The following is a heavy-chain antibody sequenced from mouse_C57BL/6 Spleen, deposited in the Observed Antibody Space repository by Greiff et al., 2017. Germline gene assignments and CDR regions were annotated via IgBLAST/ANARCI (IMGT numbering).Heavy chain of an antibody. CDR1: GYTFTSYW. V-gene: IGHV1-64*01. CDR3: ARSGSSYGAWFAY. CDR2: IHPNSGST. J-gene: IGHJ3*01. Sequence: VQLQQPGAELVKPGASVKLSCKASGYTFTSYWMHWVKQRPGQGLEWIGMIHPNSGSTNYNEKFKSKATLTVDKSSSTAYMQLSSLTSEDSAVYYCARSGSSYGAWFAYWGQGTLVTVSA. D-gene: IGHD1-1*01.